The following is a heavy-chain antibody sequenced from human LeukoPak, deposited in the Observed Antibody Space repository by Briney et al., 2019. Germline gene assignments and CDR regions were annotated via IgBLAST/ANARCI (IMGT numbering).Heavy chain of an antibody. Sequence: PGGSLRLSCAASGFTFSSYWMSWVRQAPGKGLEWVANIKQDGSEKYYVDSVKGRFTISRDNAKNSLYLQMNSLRAEDTAVYYCATWAYCTNGVCFQYYFDYWGQGTLVTVSS. J-gene: IGHJ4*02. CDR2: IKQDGSEK. CDR3: ATWAYCTNGVCFQYYFDY. CDR1: GFTFSSYW. V-gene: IGHV3-7*03. D-gene: IGHD2-8*01.